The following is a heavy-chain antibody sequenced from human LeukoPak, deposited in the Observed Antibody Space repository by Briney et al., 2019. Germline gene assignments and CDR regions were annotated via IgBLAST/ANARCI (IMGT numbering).Heavy chain of an antibody. V-gene: IGHV4-39*01. CDR1: GGSISSSSYY. Sequence: PSETLSLTCTVSGGSISSSSYYWGWIRQPPGKGLEWIGSIYYSGSTYYNPSLKSRVTISVDTSKNQFSLKLSSVTAADTAVYYCARQGESSSSVYYYYYYMDVWGKGTTVTVSS. CDR2: IYYSGST. D-gene: IGHD6-6*01. CDR3: ARQGESSSSVYYYYYYMDV. J-gene: IGHJ6*03.